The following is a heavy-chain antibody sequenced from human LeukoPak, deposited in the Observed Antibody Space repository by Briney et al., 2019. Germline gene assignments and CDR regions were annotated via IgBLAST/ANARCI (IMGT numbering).Heavy chain of an antibody. Sequence: GGSLRLSCAASGFTFSRYWMFWVRQAPGKGLVCVSRINSDGTTTNYADSVKGRFTISRDNAKNTLSLQLNSLRAEDTAVNYCASSGITVTGSYYYYMDVWGKGTTVTGSS. CDR2: INSDGTTT. CDR3: ASSGITVTGSYYYYMDV. J-gene: IGHJ6*03. CDR1: GFTFSRYW. V-gene: IGHV3-74*01. D-gene: IGHD4-17*01.